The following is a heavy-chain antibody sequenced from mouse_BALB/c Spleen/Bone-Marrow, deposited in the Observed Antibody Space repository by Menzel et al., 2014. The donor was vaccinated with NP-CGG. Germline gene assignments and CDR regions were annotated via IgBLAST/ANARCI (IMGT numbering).Heavy chain of an antibody. D-gene: IGHD1-1*01. CDR1: GFNIKDYY. V-gene: IGHV14-1*02. CDR3: ARRYGSSFDY. Sequence: VQLQQSGAELVRPGALVKLSYKASGFNIKDYYMHWVIQRPEQGLEWIGWIDPENGNTIYDPKFQGKASITADTSSNTAYLQLSSLTSEDTAVYYCARRYGSSFDYWGQGTTLTVSS. J-gene: IGHJ2*01. CDR2: IDPENGNT.